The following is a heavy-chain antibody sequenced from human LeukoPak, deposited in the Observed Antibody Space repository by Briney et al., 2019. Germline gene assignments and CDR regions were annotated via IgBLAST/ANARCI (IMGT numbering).Heavy chain of an antibody. V-gene: IGHV3-7*01. CDR1: GFTFTTYW. CDR3: ARDTNYGDYSALDY. J-gene: IGHJ4*02. Sequence: PGESLRLSCAASGFTFTTYWMSWVRRAPGKGLEWVANIKQDGTEKYYVDSVKGRFTISRDNAKNSLYLQMNSLRAEDTAVYYCARDTNYGDYSALDYWGQGTLVTVSS. D-gene: IGHD4-17*01. CDR2: IKQDGTEK.